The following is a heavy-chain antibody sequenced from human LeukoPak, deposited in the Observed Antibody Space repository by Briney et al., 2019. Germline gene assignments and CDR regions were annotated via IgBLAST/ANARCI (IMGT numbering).Heavy chain of an antibody. Sequence: SETLSLTCTVSGGSISSYYWSWLRQPPGKGLERIGYIYYSGSTNYNPSLKSRVTISVDTSKNQFSLKLSSVTAADTAVYYCARGHYYDSSGYSVGFYFDYWGQGTLVTVSS. J-gene: IGHJ4*02. D-gene: IGHD3-22*01. CDR1: GGSISSYY. CDR3: ARGHYYDSSGYSVGFYFDY. CDR2: IYYSGST. V-gene: IGHV4-59*01.